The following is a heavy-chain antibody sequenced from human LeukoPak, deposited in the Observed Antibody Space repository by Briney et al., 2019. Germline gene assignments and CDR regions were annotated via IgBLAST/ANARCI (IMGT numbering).Heavy chain of an antibody. D-gene: IGHD3-22*01. V-gene: IGHV4-31*03. CDR1: GGSISSGGYY. CDR3: ARSVDMIGAFDI. J-gene: IGHJ3*02. Sequence: TLSLTCTVSGGSISSGGYYWSWIRQHPGKGLEWIGYIYYSGSTYYNPSLKSRVTISVDTSKNQFSLRLSSVTAADTAVYYCARSVDMIGAFDIWGQGTMVTVSS. CDR2: IYYSGST.